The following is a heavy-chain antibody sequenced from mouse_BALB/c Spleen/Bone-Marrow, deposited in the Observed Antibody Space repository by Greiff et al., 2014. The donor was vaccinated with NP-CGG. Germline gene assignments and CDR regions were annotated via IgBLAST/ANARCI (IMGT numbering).Heavy chain of an antibody. CDR1: GFNIKDTY. Sequence: EVKLMESGAELVKPGASAKLSCTASGFNIKDTYMHWVKQRPEQGLEWIGRIDPANGNTKYDPKFQGKATITADTSSNTAYLQLSSLTSEDTAVYYCAIYYYGSSGFAYWGQGTLVTVSA. CDR3: AIYYYGSSGFAY. J-gene: IGHJ3*01. D-gene: IGHD1-1*01. CDR2: IDPANGNT. V-gene: IGHV14-3*02.